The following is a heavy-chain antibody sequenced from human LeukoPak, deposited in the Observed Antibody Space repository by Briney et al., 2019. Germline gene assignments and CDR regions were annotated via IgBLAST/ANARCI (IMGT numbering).Heavy chain of an antibody. CDR2: IKQDGTEK. Sequence: GGSLRLSCAASGFTFSSYWLSWVRQAPGKGLEWVANIKQDGTEKYSVDSVNGRFTVSRDNAKNSLYLQMNSLRAEDTAVYYCARVFWSGTDAFDIXGQGTMVTVSS. V-gene: IGHV3-7*01. CDR1: GFTFSSYW. CDR3: ARVFWSGTDAFDI. J-gene: IGHJ3*02. D-gene: IGHD3-3*01.